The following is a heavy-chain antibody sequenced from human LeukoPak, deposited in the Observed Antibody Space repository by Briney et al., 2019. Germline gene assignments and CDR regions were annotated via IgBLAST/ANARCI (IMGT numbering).Heavy chain of an antibody. CDR3: ARGRGYCSGGSCYDHIFDY. D-gene: IGHD2-15*01. CDR2: IYHSGST. J-gene: IGHJ4*02. CDR1: GGSISSGGYS. Sequence: SQTLSLTCAVSGGSISSGGYSWSWIRQPPGKGLEWIGYIYHSGSTYYNPSLKSRVTISVDRSKNQFSLKLSSVTAADTAVYYCARGRGYCSGGSCYDHIFDYWGQGTLVTVSS. V-gene: IGHV4-30-2*01.